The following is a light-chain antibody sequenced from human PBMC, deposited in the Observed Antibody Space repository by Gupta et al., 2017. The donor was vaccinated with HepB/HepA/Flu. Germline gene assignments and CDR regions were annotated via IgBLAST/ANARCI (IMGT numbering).Light chain of an antibody. CDR3: QQYCGPPLT. V-gene: IGKV4-1*01. CDR2: WAS. J-gene: IGKJ3*01. Sequence: DIVVTQFPDSLAVSLGERATINCKSSQSLLYSANNKNYLAWYQQKVGQPPKLLIYWASTRESGVPDRFSGSGSGTDFTLTISSLQAEDVAVYFCQQYCGPPLTFGPGTKVEIK. CDR1: QSLLYSANNKNY.